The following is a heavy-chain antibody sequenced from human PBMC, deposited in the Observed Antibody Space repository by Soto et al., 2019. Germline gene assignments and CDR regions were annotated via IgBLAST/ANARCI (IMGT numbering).Heavy chain of an antibody. Sequence: QFFESGGDLVQPGGSLRVHCVASGFIFGDYAMSWVRQAPGKGLEWVSSVGGGGTDTYYAASVKGRFTIYRDNSKSTLYLQMNNLRAEDTAVYYCAKDAVPYNGKWDWFDTWGQGTLVIVSS. CDR1: GFIFGDYA. D-gene: IGHD1-20*01. J-gene: IGHJ5*02. V-gene: IGHV3-23*01. CDR2: VGGGGTDT. CDR3: AKDAVPYNGKWDWFDT.